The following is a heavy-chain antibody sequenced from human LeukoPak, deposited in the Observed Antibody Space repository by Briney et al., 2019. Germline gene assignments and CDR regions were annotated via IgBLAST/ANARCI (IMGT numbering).Heavy chain of an antibody. V-gene: IGHV4-39*07. Sequence: SETLSLTCTVSGGSISSSSYYWGWIRQPPGKGLEWIGSIYYSGSTYCNPSLKSRVTISVDTSKNQFSLKLSSVTAADTAVYYCTRARLGYDFWSGYYEDSYFDYWGQGTLVTVSS. CDR1: GGSISSSSYY. CDR3: TRARLGYDFWSGYYEDSYFDY. J-gene: IGHJ4*02. D-gene: IGHD3-3*01. CDR2: IYYSGST.